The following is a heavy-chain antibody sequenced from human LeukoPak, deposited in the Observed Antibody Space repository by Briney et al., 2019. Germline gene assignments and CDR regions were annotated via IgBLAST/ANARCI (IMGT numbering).Heavy chain of an antibody. V-gene: IGHV4-59*03. J-gene: IGHJ4*02. CDR2: IYYRGDI. Sequence: SETPSLTCTVSGGSISSYYWSWIRQSPGQGLEWIGNIYYRGDINYNPSLKSRVIISIDTSKNQFSLKVTSLTAADTAVYYCATNKDWAEADWGQGTLVIVSS. CDR1: GGSISSYY. CDR3: ATNKDWAEAD. D-gene: IGHD3/OR15-3a*01.